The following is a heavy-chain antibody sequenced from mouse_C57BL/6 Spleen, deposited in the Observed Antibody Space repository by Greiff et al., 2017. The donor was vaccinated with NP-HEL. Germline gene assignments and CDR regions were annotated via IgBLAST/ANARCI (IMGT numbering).Heavy chain of an antibody. Sequence: DVKLVESVAELVRPGASVKLSCTASGFNIKNTYMHWVKQRPEQGLEWIGRIDPANGNTKYAPKFQGKATITADTSSNTAYLQLSSLTSEDTAIYYCARWGYYGRSDAMDYWGQGTSVTVSS. CDR1: GFNIKNTY. J-gene: IGHJ4*01. CDR3: ARWGYYGRSDAMDY. V-gene: IGHV14-3*01. CDR2: IDPANGNT. D-gene: IGHD1-1*01.